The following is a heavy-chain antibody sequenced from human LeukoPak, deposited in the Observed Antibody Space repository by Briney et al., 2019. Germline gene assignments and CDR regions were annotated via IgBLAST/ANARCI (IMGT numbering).Heavy chain of an antibody. D-gene: IGHD2-2*01. CDR3: ARGPAAQYYFDY. CDR2: IIPIFGTA. J-gene: IGHJ4*02. CDR1: GGTFSSYA. V-gene: IGHV1-69*13. Sequence: ASVKVSCKASGGTFSSYAISWVRQAPGQGLEWMGGIIPIFGTANYAQKFQGRVTITADESTSTAYMELSSLRSEDTAVYYCARGPAAQYYFDYWGQGTLVTVSS.